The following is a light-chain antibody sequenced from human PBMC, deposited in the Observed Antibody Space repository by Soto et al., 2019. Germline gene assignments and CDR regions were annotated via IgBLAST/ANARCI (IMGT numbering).Light chain of an antibody. Sequence: MTQSPSSVSASVGDRVTITCRASQGISSNLAWYQQKPGQAPRLLIYGASTRATGIPARFSGSGSGTEFTLTISSLQSEDFAVYYCQQYNNWPLTWTFGQGTKVDI. J-gene: IGKJ1*01. CDR2: GAS. CDR1: QGISSN. CDR3: QQYNNWPLTWT. V-gene: IGKV3-15*01.